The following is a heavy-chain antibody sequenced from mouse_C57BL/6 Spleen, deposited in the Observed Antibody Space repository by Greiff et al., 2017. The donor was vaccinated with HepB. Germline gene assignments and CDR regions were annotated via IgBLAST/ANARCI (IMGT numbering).Heavy chain of an antibody. J-gene: IGHJ2*01. D-gene: IGHD1-1*01. CDR3: ARDPPITTGVAGFDY. V-gene: IGHV3-6*01. Sequence: EVQLQESGPGLVKPSQSLSLTCSVTGYSITSGYYWNWIRQFPGNKLEWMGYISYDGSNNYNPSLKNRISITRDTSKNQFFLKLNSVTTEDTATYYCARDPPITTGVAGFDYWGQGTTLTVSS. CDR2: ISYDGSN. CDR1: GYSITSGYY.